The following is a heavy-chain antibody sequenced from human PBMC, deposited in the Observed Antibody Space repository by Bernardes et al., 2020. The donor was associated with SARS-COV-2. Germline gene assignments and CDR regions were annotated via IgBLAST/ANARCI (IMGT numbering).Heavy chain of an antibody. CDR1: GYTFTGYY. D-gene: IGHD4-17*01. J-gene: IGHJ6*02. CDR3: ARENYGDYVASGYYYYGMDV. V-gene: IGHV1-2*02. Sequence: ASVKVSCKASGYTFTGYYMHWVRQAPGQGLEWMGWINPNSGGTNYAQKFQGRVTMTRDTSISTAYMELSRLRSDDTAVYYCARENYGDYVASGYYYYGMDVWGQGTTVTVSS. CDR2: INPNSGGT.